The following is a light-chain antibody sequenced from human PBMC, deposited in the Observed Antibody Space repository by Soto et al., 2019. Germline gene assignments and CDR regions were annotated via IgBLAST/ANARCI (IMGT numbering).Light chain of an antibody. CDR2: DDS. J-gene: IGLJ1*01. CDR3: QVWHSSSDHFV. CDR1: NIGGKS. Sequence: SYELTQPPSVSVAPGQTARITCGENNIGGKSVHWYQQKPGQAPVLVVHDDSDRPSGIPERFSGSNSGNTATLTISRVEAGDEADYYGQVWHSSSDHFVFGTGTKLTV. V-gene: IGLV3-21*02.